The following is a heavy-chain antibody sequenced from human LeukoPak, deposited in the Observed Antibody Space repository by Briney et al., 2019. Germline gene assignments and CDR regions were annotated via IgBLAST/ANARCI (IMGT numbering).Heavy chain of an antibody. CDR1: GGSFSGYY. Sequence: PSETLSLTCAAYGGSFSGYYWSWIRQPPGKGLEWIGEINHSGSTNYNPSLKSRVTISVDTSKNQFSLKLSSVTAADTAVYYCARRLSSWYGGGFDYWGQGTLVTVSS. D-gene: IGHD6-13*01. CDR3: ARRLSSWYGGGFDY. J-gene: IGHJ4*02. V-gene: IGHV4-34*01. CDR2: INHSGST.